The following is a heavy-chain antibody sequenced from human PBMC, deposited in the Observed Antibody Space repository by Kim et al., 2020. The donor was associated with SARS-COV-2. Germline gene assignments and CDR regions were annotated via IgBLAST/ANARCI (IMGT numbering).Heavy chain of an antibody. CDR1: GFTFSSYG. D-gene: IGHD2-2*01. J-gene: IGHJ4*02. Sequence: GGSLRLSCAASGFTFSSYGMHWVRQAPGKGLEWVAVIWYDGSNKYYADSVKGRFTISRDNSKNTLYLQMNSLRAEDTAVYYCARDAMERYCSSTSCYWLDYWGQGTLVTVSS. V-gene: IGHV3-33*01. CDR2: IWYDGSNK. CDR3: ARDAMERYCSSTSCYWLDY.